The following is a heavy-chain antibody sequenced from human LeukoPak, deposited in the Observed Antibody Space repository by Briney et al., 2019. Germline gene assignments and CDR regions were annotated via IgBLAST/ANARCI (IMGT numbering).Heavy chain of an antibody. D-gene: IGHD4-17*01. J-gene: IGHJ4*02. CDR1: GYTFTGYY. CDR2: INPNSGGT. Sequence: VASVKVSCKASGYTFTGYYVHWVRQAPGQGLEWMGWINPNSGGTNYAQKFQGRVTMTRDTSISTAYMELSRLRFDDTAVYYCASGDYGDPPLNYWGQGTLVTVSS. V-gene: IGHV1-2*02. CDR3: ASGDYGDPPLNY.